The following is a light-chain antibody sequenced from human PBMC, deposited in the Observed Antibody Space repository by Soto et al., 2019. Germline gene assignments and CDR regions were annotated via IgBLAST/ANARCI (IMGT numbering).Light chain of an antibody. CDR3: QQYGDWPLT. J-gene: IGKJ4*01. CDR1: QSVGNN. V-gene: IGKV3-15*01. Sequence: EIVVTQSPATLSVSPGERATLSCRASQSVGNNFAWYQQKPGQAPRLLIFATSTRATGVPARFSGSGSGTEFTLTLSGLLSEDFAVYYCQQYGDWPLTFGGGAKVEIE. CDR2: ATS.